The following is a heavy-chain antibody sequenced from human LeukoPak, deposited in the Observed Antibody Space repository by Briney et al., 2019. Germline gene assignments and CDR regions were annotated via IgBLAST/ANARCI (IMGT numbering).Heavy chain of an antibody. CDR1: GFTFSSYS. D-gene: IGHD6-19*01. Sequence: PGGSLRLSCAASGFTFSSYSMNWVRQAPGKGLEWVAVISYDGSNKYYADSVKGRFTISRDNSKNTLYLQMNSLRAEDTAVYYCATPLSGAVAASFDYWGQGTLVTVSS. J-gene: IGHJ4*02. V-gene: IGHV3-30*03. CDR2: ISYDGSNK. CDR3: ATPLSGAVAASFDY.